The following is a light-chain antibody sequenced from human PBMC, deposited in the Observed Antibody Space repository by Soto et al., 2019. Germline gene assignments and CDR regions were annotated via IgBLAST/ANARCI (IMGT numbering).Light chain of an antibody. V-gene: IGKV3-11*01. CDR1: QSVSGY. CDR2: DTS. CDR3: QQHSNSPT. Sequence: EVMLTQSPLTLSLSPGERATLSCRASQSVSGYLAWYQQKPGQAPRLLIYDTSNRATGIPARFSGSASGTVFTPIISRLAHEYFAVYCHQQHSNSPTFGQGTKVDIK. J-gene: IGKJ1*01.